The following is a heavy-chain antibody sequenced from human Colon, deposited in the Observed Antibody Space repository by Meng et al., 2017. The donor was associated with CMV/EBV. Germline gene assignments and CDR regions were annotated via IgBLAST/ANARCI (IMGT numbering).Heavy chain of an antibody. D-gene: IGHD1-26*01. J-gene: IGHJ1*01. V-gene: IGHV1-18*01. Sequence: QVQLGQSGAEVKKPVASVKVSCKASGYTFTNYGISWVRQAPGQGLEWMGWISAYTGDTYYAQKFQGRVTMTTDTSTSTAYMELRSLRSDDTAVYYCVRESQSGSYIYLQHWGQGTLVTVSS. CDR3: VRESQSGSYIYLQH. CDR2: ISAYTGDT. CDR1: GYTFTNYG.